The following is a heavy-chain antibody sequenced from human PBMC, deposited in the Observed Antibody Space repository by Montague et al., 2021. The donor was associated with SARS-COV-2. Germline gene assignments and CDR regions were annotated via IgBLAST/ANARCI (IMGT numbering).Heavy chain of an antibody. CDR3: ARGGGDYGGNLFDY. Sequence: SETLSLTCTVSGVSITTYYWSWIRQPPGKGLEWIGYIYYSGSTYYTPSLKSRVSFSVDASKNEFPLRLTSESAADTAVYYCARGGGDYGGNLFDYWGQGTLVTVSS. CDR2: IYYSGST. CDR1: GVSITTYY. D-gene: IGHD4-23*01. J-gene: IGHJ4*02. V-gene: IGHV4-59*01.